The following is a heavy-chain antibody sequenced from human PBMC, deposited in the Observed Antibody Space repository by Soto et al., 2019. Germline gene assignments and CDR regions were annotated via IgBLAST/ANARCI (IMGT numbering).Heavy chain of an antibody. Sequence: PSETLSVTCAVYGGTFIGYYWSWISQPPGKGLEWIGEINHSGSTNYNPSLKSRVTISVDTSKNQFSLKLSSVTAADTAVYYCARLSSRPHYYYYYYMDVWGKGTTVTVSS. D-gene: IGHD6-6*01. CDR3: ARLSSRPHYYYYYYMDV. CDR2: INHSGST. CDR1: GGTFIGYY. V-gene: IGHV4-34*01. J-gene: IGHJ6*03.